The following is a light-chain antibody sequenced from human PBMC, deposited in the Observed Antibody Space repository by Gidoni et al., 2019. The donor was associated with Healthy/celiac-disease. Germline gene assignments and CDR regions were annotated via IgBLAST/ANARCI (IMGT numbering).Light chain of an antibody. CDR2: RNN. Sequence: QSVLTQPPSASGTPGQRVTISCSGSSSNIGSNYVYWYQQLPGPAPKLLIYRNNQRPSGVPDRFSGSKSGTSASLAISGLRSEDEADYYCAAWDDSLSGYVFGTGTKVTV. CDR1: SSNIGSNY. CDR3: AAWDDSLSGYV. J-gene: IGLJ1*01. V-gene: IGLV1-47*01.